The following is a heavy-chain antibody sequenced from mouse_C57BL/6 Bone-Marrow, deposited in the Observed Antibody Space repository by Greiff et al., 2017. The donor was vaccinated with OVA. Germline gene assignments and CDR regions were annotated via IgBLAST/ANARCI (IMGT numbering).Heavy chain of an antibody. J-gene: IGHJ4*01. CDR2: ISDGGSYT. CDR1: GFTFSSYA. D-gene: IGHD2-4*01. Sequence: EVMLVESGGGLVKPGGSLKLSCAASGFTFSSYAMSWVRQTPEKRLEWVATISDGGSYTYYPDNVKGRFTISRDNAKNNLYLQKSHLKSEDTAMYYCARADYVCAMDYWGQGTSVTVSS. V-gene: IGHV5-4*03. CDR3: ARADYVCAMDY.